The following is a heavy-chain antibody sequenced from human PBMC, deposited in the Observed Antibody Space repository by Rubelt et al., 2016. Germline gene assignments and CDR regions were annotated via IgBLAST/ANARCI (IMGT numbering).Heavy chain of an antibody. CDR2: ISSSSSTI. J-gene: IGHJ6*02. Sequence: QVPGAGLEWVSYISSSSSTIYYADSVKGRFTISRDNDKNSLYLQMNSLRAEDTAVYYCARDMVRGVIPHYYYYYGMDVWGQGTTVTVSS. D-gene: IGHD3-10*01. V-gene: IGHV3-48*01. CDR3: ARDMVRGVIPHYYYYYGMDV.